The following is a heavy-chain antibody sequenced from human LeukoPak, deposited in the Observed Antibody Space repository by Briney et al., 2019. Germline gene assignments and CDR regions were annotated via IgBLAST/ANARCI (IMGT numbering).Heavy chain of an antibody. D-gene: IGHD3-3*01. CDR1: GYTFTSYA. V-gene: IGHV7-4-1*02. Sequence: GASVKVSCKASGYTFTSYAMNWVRQAPGQGLEWMGWINTNTGNPTYAQGFTGRFVFSLDTSVSTAYLQISSLKAEDTAVYYCARALRRLPYYDFWSGYRDYYYYYMDVWGKGTTVTVSS. J-gene: IGHJ6*03. CDR2: INTNTGNP. CDR3: ARALRRLPYYDFWSGYRDYYYYYMDV.